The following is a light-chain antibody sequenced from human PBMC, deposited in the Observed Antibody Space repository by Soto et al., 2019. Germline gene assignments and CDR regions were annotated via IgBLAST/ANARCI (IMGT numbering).Light chain of an antibody. CDR3: CSYTSSSTRV. V-gene: IGLV2-14*01. CDR2: DVG. Sequence: QSVLTQPASVSGSPGQSITISCTGTSSEVGGYNYVSWYQQHPGKAPKLMIYDVGNRPSGVSNRFSGSKSGNTASLTISGLQPEDEADYYCCSYTSSSTRVFGTGTKVTVL. J-gene: IGLJ1*01. CDR1: SSEVGGYNY.